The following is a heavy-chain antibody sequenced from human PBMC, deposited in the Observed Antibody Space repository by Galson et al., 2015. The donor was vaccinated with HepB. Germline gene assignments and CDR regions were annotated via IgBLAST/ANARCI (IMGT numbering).Heavy chain of an antibody. CDR3: AKNPDFDFYNEKSTTFAY. Sequence: SLRLSCAASGFSFDTHAMSWVRRAPGKGLEWVSTIRGGGFSTYYADSVRGRFSISRDNSKSTLYLEMNSLRAEDTAVYYCAKNPDFDFYNEKSTTFAYWGRAALVTVSS. J-gene: IGHJ4*02. V-gene: IGHV3-23*01. CDR2: IRGGGFST. CDR1: GFSFDTHA. D-gene: IGHD3-3*01.